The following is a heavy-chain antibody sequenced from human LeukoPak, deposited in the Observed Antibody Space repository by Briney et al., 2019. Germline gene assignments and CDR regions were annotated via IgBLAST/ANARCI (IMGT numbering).Heavy chain of an antibody. CDR1: ESIFTNLL. Sequence: ASVKVPCKASESIFTNLLIHWVRQAPGQGLEWMGWLVAKNGGTHYAQNFQGRVTMTRDTSIRTAYMELSGLRSDDTAVYYCAREGVDFDSWGQGTMVTVSS. J-gene: IGHJ3*01. CDR3: AREGVDFDS. V-gene: IGHV1-2*02. CDR2: LVAKNGGT.